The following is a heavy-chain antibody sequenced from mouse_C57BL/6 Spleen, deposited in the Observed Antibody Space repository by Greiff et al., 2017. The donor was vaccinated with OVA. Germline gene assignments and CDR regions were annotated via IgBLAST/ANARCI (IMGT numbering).Heavy chain of an antibody. CDR1: GYTFTGYW. J-gene: IGHJ1*03. CDR2: ILPGSGST. CDR3: AREEIYYYGSSRSYWYCDV. D-gene: IGHD1-1*01. V-gene: IGHV1-9*01. Sequence: QVQLQQSGAELMKPGASVKLSCKATGYTFTGYWIEWVKQRPGHGLEWIGEILPGSGSTNYNEKFKGKATFTADTSSNTAYMQLSSLTTEDSAIYYCAREEIYYYGSSRSYWYCDVWGTGTTVTVSS.